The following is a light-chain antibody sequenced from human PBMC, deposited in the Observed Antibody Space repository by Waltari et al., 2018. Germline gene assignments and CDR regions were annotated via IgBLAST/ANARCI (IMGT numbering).Light chain of an antibody. CDR3: QQYFTSPSLT. J-gene: IGKJ4*01. V-gene: IGKV4-1*01. Sequence: DIVMTQSPDTLTVSLGERATINCKTSQSVLYTSNNKNYLGWYQQKPGQPPKLLIYWASNRASGVPDRFIGSGSGTDFTLTINSLQAEDVAVYYCQQYFTSPSLTFGGGTKVEI. CDR2: WAS. CDR1: QSVLYTSNNKNY.